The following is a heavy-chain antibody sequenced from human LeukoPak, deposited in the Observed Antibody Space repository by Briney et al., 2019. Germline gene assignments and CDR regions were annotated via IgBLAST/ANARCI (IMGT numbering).Heavy chain of an antibody. CDR2: IYYSGNT. CDR1: GGSISSYY. J-gene: IGHJ4*02. Sequence: PSETLSLTCTVSGGSISSYYWSWIRQPPGKGLEWLGYIYYSGNTNYNPSLKSRITISLDTSRNQFSLKLSSVTAADTAIYYCAREGPTATSIDYWGREPWSPSPQ. CDR3: AREGPTATSIDY. D-gene: IGHD1-1*01. V-gene: IGHV4-59*01.